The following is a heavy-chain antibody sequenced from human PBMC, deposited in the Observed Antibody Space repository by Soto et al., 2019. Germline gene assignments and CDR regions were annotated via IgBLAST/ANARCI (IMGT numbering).Heavy chain of an antibody. V-gene: IGHV3-30*18. CDR1: GFTFRGYG. CDR2: ISYDGGQK. J-gene: IGHJ6*02. CDR3: TKDHAIAVGGPYYFYGMDV. Sequence: QVHLVESGGGVVQPGRSLRLTCAASGFTFRGYGMHWVRQAPGKGLEWVAVISYDGGQKYYEDSVKGRFTVSRDNSKNTLYLQMNSLRPEDTANYYCTKDHAIAVGGPYYFYGMDVWGQGTTVTVSS. D-gene: IGHD6-19*01.